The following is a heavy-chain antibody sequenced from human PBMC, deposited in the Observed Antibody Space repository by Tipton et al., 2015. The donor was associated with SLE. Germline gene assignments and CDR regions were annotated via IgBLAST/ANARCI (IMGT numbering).Heavy chain of an antibody. D-gene: IGHD1-26*01. J-gene: IGHJ4*02. Sequence: QSGAEVKKPGASVKVSCKASGYTFTSYGISWVRQAPGQGLEWMGWISVYNGNTNYAQKLQGGVTMTTDTFTSTAYMELRSLRSDDTAVYYCARDWVDSGSYCVDYWGQGTLVTVSS. CDR1: GYTFTSYG. CDR3: ARDWVDSGSYCVDY. V-gene: IGHV1-18*01. CDR2: ISVYNGNT.